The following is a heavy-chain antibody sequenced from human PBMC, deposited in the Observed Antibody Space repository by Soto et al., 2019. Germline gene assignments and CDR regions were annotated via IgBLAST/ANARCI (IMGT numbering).Heavy chain of an antibody. CDR1: GYSLSSGYY. Sequence: SETLSLTCAVSGYSLSSGYYWGWIRQPPGKGLEWIGSIYHSGSTYYNPSLKSRVTISVDTSKNQFSLKLSSVTAADTAVYYCARAPFEVRERPLNWFDPWGQGTLVTVSS. D-gene: IGHD3-10*01. CDR3: ARAPFEVRERPLNWFDP. V-gene: IGHV4-38-2*01. J-gene: IGHJ5*02. CDR2: IYHSGST.